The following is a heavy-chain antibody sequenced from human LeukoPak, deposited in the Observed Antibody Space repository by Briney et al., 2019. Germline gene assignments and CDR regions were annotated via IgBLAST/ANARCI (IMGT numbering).Heavy chain of an antibody. J-gene: IGHJ6*03. D-gene: IGHD4-17*01. Sequence: PGGSLRLSCAASGLMFDEYGMSWVRQVPGKGLEWVCGIKRIGSITGCADSVKGRFTISRDNSKNSLYLQMNSLRTEDTALYYCAKQGPRFYGDYVGDYMDVWGKGTTVTVSS. CDR1: GLMFDEYG. CDR2: IKRIGSIT. CDR3: AKQGPRFYGDYVGDYMDV. V-gene: IGHV3-20*04.